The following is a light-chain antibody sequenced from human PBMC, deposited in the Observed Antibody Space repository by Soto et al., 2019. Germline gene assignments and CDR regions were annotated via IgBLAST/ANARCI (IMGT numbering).Light chain of an antibody. V-gene: IGLV3-1*01. J-gene: IGLJ2*01. CDR3: QAWDSSTFGV. CDR1: KLGDKY. Sequence: SSELTQPPSVSVSPGQTASITCSGDKLGDKYACWYQQKPGQSPVLVIYQDSKRPSGIPERFSGSNSGNTATLTISGTQAMDEADYYCQAWDSSTFGVFGGGTKVTV. CDR2: QDS.